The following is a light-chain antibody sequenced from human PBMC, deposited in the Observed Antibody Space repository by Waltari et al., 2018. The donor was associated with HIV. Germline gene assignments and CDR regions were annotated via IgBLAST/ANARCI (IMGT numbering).Light chain of an antibody. CDR2: EVN. J-gene: IGLJ3*02. Sequence: QSALTQPPSASGSPGQPVTISCTGTSSDVGGSKYVPWYQQHPGKAPKLMIYEVNKRPSGVPDRFSGSKSANTASLTVSGLQADDEADYYCNSYAGSNNWVFGGGTKLTVL. V-gene: IGLV2-8*01. CDR3: NSYAGSNNWV. CDR1: SSDVGGSKY.